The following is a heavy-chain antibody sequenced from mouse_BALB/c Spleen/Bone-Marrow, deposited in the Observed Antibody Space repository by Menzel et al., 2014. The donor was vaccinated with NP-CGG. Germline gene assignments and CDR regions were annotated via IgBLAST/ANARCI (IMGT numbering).Heavy chain of an antibody. CDR2: INPSTGYT. J-gene: IGHJ2*01. V-gene: IGHV1-7*01. Sequence: VQLQESGAELAKPGASVKMSCRASGYTFTSYWMHWVKQRPGQGLEWIGYINPSTGYTEYNQKFKDKATLTADKSSSTAYMHRSSRTSEDSAVYHCATGTYYFDYWGQGTTLTVSS. CDR3: ATGTYYFDY. D-gene: IGHD4-1*01. CDR1: GYTFTSYW.